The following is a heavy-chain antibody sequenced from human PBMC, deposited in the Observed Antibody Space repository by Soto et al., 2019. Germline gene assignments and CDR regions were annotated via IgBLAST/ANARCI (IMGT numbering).Heavy chain of an antibody. CDR2: IVVGSGHT. CDR1: GFTFTSSA. Sequence: QMQLVQSGPEVKKPGTSVKVSCKASGFTFTSSAMQWVRQARGQRLEWIGWIVVGSGHTNYAQKFQERVTITREMSTSTAYRELSSLRAEDTAVYYCAADSRYCSGGNCEDYWGQGTLVTVSS. V-gene: IGHV1-58*02. CDR3: AADSRYCSGGNCEDY. J-gene: IGHJ4*02. D-gene: IGHD2-15*01.